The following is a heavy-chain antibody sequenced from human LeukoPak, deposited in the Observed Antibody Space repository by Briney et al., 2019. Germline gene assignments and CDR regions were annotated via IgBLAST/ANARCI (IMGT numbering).Heavy chain of an antibody. CDR2: IWYDGSNK. Sequence: GGSLRLSCAASGFTFSSYGMHWVRQAPGKGLEGVAVIWYDGSNKYYADSVKGRFTISRDNSKNTLYLQMNSLRAEDTAVYYCARDPGVGSFDYWGQGTLVTVSS. D-gene: IGHD2-15*01. CDR3: ARDPGVGSFDY. V-gene: IGHV3-33*01. J-gene: IGHJ4*02. CDR1: GFTFSSYG.